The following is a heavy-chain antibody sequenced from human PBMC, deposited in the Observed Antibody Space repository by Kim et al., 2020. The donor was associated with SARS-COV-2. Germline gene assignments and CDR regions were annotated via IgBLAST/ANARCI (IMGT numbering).Heavy chain of an antibody. D-gene: IGHD5-12*01. J-gene: IGHJ3*02. Sequence: GGSLRLSCAASGFTFSSYSMNWVRQAPGKGLEWVSSISSSSSYIYYADSVKGRFTISRDNAKNSLYLQMNSLRAEDTAVYYCARGDSGSTILLDAFDIWGQGTMVTVSS. CDR3: ARGDSGSTILLDAFDI. V-gene: IGHV3-21*01. CDR2: ISSSSSYI. CDR1: GFTFSSYS.